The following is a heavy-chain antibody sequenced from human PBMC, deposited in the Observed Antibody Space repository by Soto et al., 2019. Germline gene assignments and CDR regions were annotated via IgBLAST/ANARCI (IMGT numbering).Heavy chain of an antibody. CDR2: ISYDGSNK. V-gene: IGHV3-30*18. Sequence: QVQLVESGGGVVQPGRSLRLSCAASGVTFSSYGMHWVRQAPGKGLEWVAVISYDGSNKYYADSVKGRFTISRDNSKNTLYLQMNSLRAADTAVYYCAKDADLDYWGQGTLVTVSS. CDR1: GVTFSSYG. CDR3: AKDADLDY. J-gene: IGHJ4*02.